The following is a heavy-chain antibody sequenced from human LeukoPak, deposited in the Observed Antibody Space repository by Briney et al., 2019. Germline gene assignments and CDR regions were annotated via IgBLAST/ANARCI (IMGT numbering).Heavy chain of an antibody. V-gene: IGHV4-61*05. Sequence: PSETLSLTCTVSGGSISSSSYYWSWIRQPPGKGLEWIGYIYYSGSTNYNPSLKSRVTISVDTSKNQFSLKLSSVTAADTAVYYCARRSGPQGVSGWYSYYYYGMDVWGQGTTVTVSS. D-gene: IGHD6-19*01. CDR1: GGSISSSSYY. CDR3: ARRSGPQGVSGWYSYYYYGMDV. J-gene: IGHJ6*02. CDR2: IYYSGST.